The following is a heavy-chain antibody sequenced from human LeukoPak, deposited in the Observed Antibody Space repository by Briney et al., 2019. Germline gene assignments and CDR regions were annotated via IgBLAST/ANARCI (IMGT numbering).Heavy chain of an antibody. Sequence: PLETLSLTCTVSGGSISRYYWSWIREPPGEGLGWIGYIYYSGSTNYNPSLKSRVTISVDMSKNQFSLKLSSVAPADPAVYYCARVTAAADTGWFAPWGQGTLVTVSS. D-gene: IGHD6-13*01. J-gene: IGHJ5*02. CDR1: GGSISRYY. CDR3: ARVTAAADTGWFAP. CDR2: IYYSGST. V-gene: IGHV4-59*01.